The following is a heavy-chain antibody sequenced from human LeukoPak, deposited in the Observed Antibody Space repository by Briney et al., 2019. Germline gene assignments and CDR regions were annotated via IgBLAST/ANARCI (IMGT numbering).Heavy chain of an antibody. J-gene: IGHJ4*02. CDR2: ITGSGRTT. CDR3: ARVIRSSGWYVDF. CDR1: GFIFGDYA. V-gene: IGHV3-23*01. D-gene: IGHD6-19*01. Sequence: GGSLRLSCAASGFIFGDYAMSWVRRAPGKGLEWVSGITGSGRTTFYADSVKGHFTVSRDNSRNTVYLQMNSLKDDDTAVYYCARVIRSSGWYVDFRGQGTLVTVSS.